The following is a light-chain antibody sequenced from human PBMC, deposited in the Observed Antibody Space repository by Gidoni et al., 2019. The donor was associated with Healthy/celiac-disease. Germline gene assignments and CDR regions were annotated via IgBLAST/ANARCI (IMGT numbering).Light chain of an antibody. Sequence: SYELTQPSSVSVSPGQTARITCSGDVLAKKYARWFQQKPGQAPVLVIFKDSERPSGIPERFPGSSSGTTVTLTISGAQVEDEADYYCYSAADNKRVFGGGTKLTVL. CDR3: YSAADNKRV. CDR1: VLAKKY. V-gene: IGLV3-27*01. CDR2: KDS. J-gene: IGLJ2*01.